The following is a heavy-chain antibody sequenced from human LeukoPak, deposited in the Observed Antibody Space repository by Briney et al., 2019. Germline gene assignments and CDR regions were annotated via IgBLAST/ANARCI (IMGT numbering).Heavy chain of an antibody. D-gene: IGHD6-13*01. J-gene: IGHJ4*02. CDR2: ISGSGGST. CDR1: GLTFPSTT. V-gene: IGHV3-23*01. CDR3: AGIWGTSSSWYRGFEY. Sequence: PGGPPRLPCAPSGLTFPSTTLSWFRQPPGKGLEWFAAISGSGGSTYYADSVKGRFTISRESSKTTLYPQMTSRRAKDTAVNYCAGIWGTSSSWYRGFEYWGQGTLVTVSS.